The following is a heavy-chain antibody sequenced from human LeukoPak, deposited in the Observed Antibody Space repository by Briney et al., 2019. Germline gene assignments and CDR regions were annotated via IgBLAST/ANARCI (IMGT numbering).Heavy chain of an antibody. D-gene: IGHD6-13*01. CDR1: GYTFTSYD. J-gene: IGHJ6*03. Sequence: ASVKVSCKASGYTFTSYDINWVRQATGQGLEWMGWMNPNSGNTGYAQKFQGRVTMTRNTSISTAYMELSSLRSEDTAVYYCARGGHSSSWYGRYYYYMDVWGKGTTVTISS. CDR3: ARGGHSSSWYGRYYYYMDV. CDR2: MNPNSGNT. V-gene: IGHV1-8*01.